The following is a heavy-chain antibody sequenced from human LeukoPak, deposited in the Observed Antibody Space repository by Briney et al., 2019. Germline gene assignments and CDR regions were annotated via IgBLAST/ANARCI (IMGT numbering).Heavy chain of an antibody. J-gene: IGHJ4*02. Sequence: ASVKVSCKASGGTFSGYAISWVRQAPGQGLEWMGGIIPIFGTANYAQKFQGRVTITTDESTSTAYMELSSLRSEDTAVYYCARYGRGGYYYDSSGYGPLDYWGQGTLVTVSS. CDR2: IIPIFGTA. D-gene: IGHD3-22*01. CDR1: GGTFSGYA. V-gene: IGHV1-69*05. CDR3: ARYGRGGYYYDSSGYGPLDY.